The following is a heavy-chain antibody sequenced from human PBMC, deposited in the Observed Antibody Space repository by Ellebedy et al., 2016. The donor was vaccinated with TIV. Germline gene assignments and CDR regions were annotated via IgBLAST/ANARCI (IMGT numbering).Heavy chain of an antibody. V-gene: IGHV3-53*01. J-gene: IGHJ4*02. Sequence: GESLKISCAASGLTVISNYMDWVRQPPGKGLEWVSLFYSGGATYYADPVKARFTISRDKSTNTLHLQMDNLSAEDTAVYYCATFNWGSDYFEDWGQGTLVTVSS. CDR1: GLTVISNY. CDR2: FYSGGAT. CDR3: ATFNWGSDYFED. D-gene: IGHD7-27*01.